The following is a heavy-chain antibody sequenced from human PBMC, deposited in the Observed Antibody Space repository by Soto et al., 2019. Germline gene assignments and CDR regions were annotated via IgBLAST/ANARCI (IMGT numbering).Heavy chain of an antibody. V-gene: IGHV1-69*12. CDR2: IMPVFATP. D-gene: IGHD3-3*02. CDR1: GGTFSTSA. CDR3: ARDKDRQQLGGNYYYILDV. J-gene: IGHJ6*02. Sequence: QVQLVQSGAEVKKPGSSVKVSCKASGGTFSTSAISWVRQAPGQGLEWVGGIMPVFATPDYAQKFQGRVTISADDSTTTADLELTSLRTDDTAVYYCARDKDRQQLGGNYYYILDVWGHGPAIIVSS.